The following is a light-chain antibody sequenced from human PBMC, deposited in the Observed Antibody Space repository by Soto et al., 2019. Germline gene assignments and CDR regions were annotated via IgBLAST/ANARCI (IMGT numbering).Light chain of an antibody. Sequence: ILLTQSPVTLSLSPGEIATLSCRASQSVSGSYVAWYQQKRGQAPRLLMYGASSRATGIPDRFSGSGSGTDFTLTTSRLEPEDFVLYYCQHFRAFGQGTRLEIK. CDR1: QSVSGSY. CDR2: GAS. J-gene: IGKJ5*01. V-gene: IGKV3-20*01. CDR3: QHFRA.